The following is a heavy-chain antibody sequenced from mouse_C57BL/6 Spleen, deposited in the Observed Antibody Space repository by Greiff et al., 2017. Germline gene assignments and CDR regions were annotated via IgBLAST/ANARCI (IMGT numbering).Heavy chain of an antibody. Sequence: VQLQQPGAELVKPGASVKLSCKASGYTFTSYWMHWVKQRPGQGLEWIGMIHPNRGSTNYNEKFKSKATLTVDKSSSTAYMQLSSLTSEDSAVYYCARRTTVVATGFDYWGQGTTLTVSS. CDR1: GYTFTSYW. V-gene: IGHV1-64*01. CDR3: ARRTTVVATGFDY. D-gene: IGHD1-1*01. CDR2: IHPNRGST. J-gene: IGHJ2*01.